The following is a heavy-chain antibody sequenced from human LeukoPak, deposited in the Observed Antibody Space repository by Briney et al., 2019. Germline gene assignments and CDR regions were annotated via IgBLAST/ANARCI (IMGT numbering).Heavy chain of an antibody. D-gene: IGHD3-22*01. V-gene: IGHV1-2*02. CDR2: INPNSGGT. CDR3: ARDRYYDSSGFLYYYYGMDV. CDR1: GYTFTGYY. J-gene: IGHJ6*02. Sequence: ASVKVSCKASGYTFTGYYMHWVRQAPGQGLEWMGWINPNSGGTNYAQKFQGRVTMTRDTSISTAYMELSRLRSDDTAVYYCARDRYYDSSGFLYYYYGMDVWGQGTTVTVSS.